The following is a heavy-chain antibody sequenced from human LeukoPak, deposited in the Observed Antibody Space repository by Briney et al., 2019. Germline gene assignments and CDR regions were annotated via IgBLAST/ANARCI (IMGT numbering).Heavy chain of an antibody. CDR1: GYTFTSYD. D-gene: IGHD4-17*01. CDR2: INPSGGST. Sequence: ALVKVSCKASGYTFTSYDINWVRQATGQGLEWMGIINPSGGSTSYAQKFQGRVTMTRDMSTSTVYMELSSLRSEDTAVYYCARVEGLSTVTPGAFDIWGQGTMVTVSS. V-gene: IGHV1-46*01. CDR3: ARVEGLSTVTPGAFDI. J-gene: IGHJ3*02.